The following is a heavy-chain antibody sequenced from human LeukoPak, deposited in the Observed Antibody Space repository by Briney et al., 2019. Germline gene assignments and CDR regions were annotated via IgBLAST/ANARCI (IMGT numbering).Heavy chain of an antibody. CDR3: ATSGRSSLAFDV. CDR1: GYTFSDYY. V-gene: IGHV1-69-2*01. D-gene: IGHD3-10*01. CDR2: VDPEDAEA. J-gene: IGHJ3*01. Sequence: ATVKISCKSSGYTFSDYYIHWVRQAPGGGLQWLGRVDPEDAEAVYSENLQGRVTITADSFSDSTYMFLSSLISEDTAFYYCATSGRSSLAFDVWGQGTVVTVSS.